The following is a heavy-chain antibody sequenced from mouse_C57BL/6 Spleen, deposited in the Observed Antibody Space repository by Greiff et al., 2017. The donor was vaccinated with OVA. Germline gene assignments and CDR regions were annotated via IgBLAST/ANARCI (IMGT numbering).Heavy chain of an antibody. CDR2: ISSGSSTI. CDR1: GFTFSDYG. V-gene: IGHV5-17*01. CDR3: ARFGTGYFDV. D-gene: IGHD4-1*01. Sequence: EVHLVESGGGLVKPGGSLKLSCAASGFTFSDYGMHWVRQAPEKGLEWVAYISSGSSTIYYADTVKGRFTISRDNAKNTLFLQMNSLRSEDTAMYYCARFGTGYFDVWGTGTTVTVSS. J-gene: IGHJ1*03.